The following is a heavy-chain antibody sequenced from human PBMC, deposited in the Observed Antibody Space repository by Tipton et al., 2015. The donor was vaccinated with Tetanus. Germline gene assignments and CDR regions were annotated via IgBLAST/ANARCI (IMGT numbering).Heavy chain of an antibody. CDR1: DGPVSSGGFY. Sequence: TLSLTCSVSDGPVSSGGFYWGWVRQVTGKGLEWIAFIHHSGLAFSKPSLKSRVSISIDTSQNQFSLRLTSVTAADTAVYFCARNVYTVTNDAFDIWGHGTLVNVSS. V-gene: IGHV4-30-4*08. CDR2: IHHSGLA. J-gene: IGHJ3*02. CDR3: ARNVYTVTNDAFDI. D-gene: IGHD4-11*01.